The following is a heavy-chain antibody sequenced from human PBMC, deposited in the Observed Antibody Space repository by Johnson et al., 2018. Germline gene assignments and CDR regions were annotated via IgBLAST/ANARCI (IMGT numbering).Heavy chain of an antibody. D-gene: IGHD3-10*01. Sequence: VQLLESGGGVVQXGRSLRLSCAASGFSFSSYGMHWVRQAPGKGLEWLAXXXXXXXXXXXXXXXXGRFTISRDNCKNTLYMHMNGLGAEDTAVYYCAREGDGGFLVVPMYVWGQGTTVTVSS. J-gene: IGHJ6*02. CDR2: XXXXXXXX. CDR1: GFSFSSYG. CDR3: AREGDGGFLVVPMYV. V-gene: IGHV3-33*01.